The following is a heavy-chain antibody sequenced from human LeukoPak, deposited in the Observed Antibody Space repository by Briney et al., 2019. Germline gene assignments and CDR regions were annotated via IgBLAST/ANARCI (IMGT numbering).Heavy chain of an antibody. CDR3: ARRSYDGSGYYYVDY. J-gene: IGHJ4*02. Sequence: SETLSLTCTVSGGSISSYYWSWIRQPPGKGLEWIGYIYYSGSTHYTPSLKSRVTISVEKSKNQFSLKLSSVTAADTAVYYCARRSYDGSGYYYVDYWGQGTLVTVSS. CDR1: GGSISSYY. D-gene: IGHD3-22*01. V-gene: IGHV4-59*08. CDR2: IYYSGST.